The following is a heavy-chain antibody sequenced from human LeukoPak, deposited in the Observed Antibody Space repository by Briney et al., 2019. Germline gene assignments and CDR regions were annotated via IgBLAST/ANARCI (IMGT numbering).Heavy chain of an antibody. V-gene: IGHV1-18*01. CDR1: GYTFTRCG. J-gene: IGHJ4*02. CDR3: ARDGMTTVVNAGYCFDY. CDR2: ISAYNGNT. D-gene: IGHD4-23*01. Sequence: GASVKVSCKASGYTFTRCGLSCVRQAPGQGFEWMGWISAYNGNTNYAQKLQGRVTMTKDTSTSSAYMELRSLRSDDTGVYYCARDGMTTVVNAGYCFDYWGQGTLVTVSS.